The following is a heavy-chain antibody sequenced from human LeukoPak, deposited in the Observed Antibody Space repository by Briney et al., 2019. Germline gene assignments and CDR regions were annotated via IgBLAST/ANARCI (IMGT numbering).Heavy chain of an antibody. CDR3: ATVPSSGWYGRAEYYFDY. Sequence: ASVKVSCKASGYTFTSYYIQWVRQAPGQGFEWMGIINPSGGDTSYAQKFQGRVSMTRDTSTSTVYLDLSSLRSEDTAVYYCATVPSSGWYGRAEYYFDYWGQGTLVTVSS. CDR1: GYTFTSYY. D-gene: IGHD6-19*01. V-gene: IGHV1-46*01. J-gene: IGHJ4*02. CDR2: INPSGGDT.